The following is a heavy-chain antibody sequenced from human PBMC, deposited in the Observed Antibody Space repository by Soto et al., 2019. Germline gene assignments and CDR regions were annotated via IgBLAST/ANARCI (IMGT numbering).Heavy chain of an antibody. Sequence: EVQLVESGGGLVQPGGSLKLSCAASGFTFSGSAMHWVRQASGKGLEWVGRIRSKASSYATAYAASVKGRFTISRDDSRNTAYLQMNSLKIEDTAVYYCSSPAYGSASDYYYGMDVWGQGTTVTVSS. CDR1: GFTFSGSA. J-gene: IGHJ6*02. CDR2: IRSKASSYAT. CDR3: SSPAYGSASDYYYGMDV. V-gene: IGHV3-73*01. D-gene: IGHD3-10*01.